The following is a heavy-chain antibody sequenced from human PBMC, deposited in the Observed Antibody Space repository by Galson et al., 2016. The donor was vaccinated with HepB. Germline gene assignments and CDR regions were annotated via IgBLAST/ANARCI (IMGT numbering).Heavy chain of an antibody. V-gene: IGHV3-21*01. CDR2: ISSGSAYR. Sequence: SLRLSCAASGFIFSTYSMNWVRQAPGKGLEWVSSISSGSAYRYYADSVKGQFTISRDNAKKSLYLQMNSLRAEDTAVYYCARMRYSSGWLDGFDIWGQGTMVTVSS. J-gene: IGHJ3*02. CDR3: ARMRYSSGWLDGFDI. CDR1: GFIFSTYS. D-gene: IGHD6-19*01.